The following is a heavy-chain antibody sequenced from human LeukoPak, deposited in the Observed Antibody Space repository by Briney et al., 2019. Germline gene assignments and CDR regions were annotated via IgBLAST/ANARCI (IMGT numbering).Heavy chain of an antibody. CDR2: INYSGST. Sequence: PSETLSLTCAVYGGSFSGYYWSWIRQPPGKGLEWIGEINYSGSTNYNPSLKSRVTISVDTSKNQFSLKLSSVSAADTAVYYCAGLRGRPHAFDIWGQGTVVTVSS. CDR1: GGSFSGYY. D-gene: IGHD5-12*01. J-gene: IGHJ3*02. V-gene: IGHV4-34*09. CDR3: AGLRGRPHAFDI.